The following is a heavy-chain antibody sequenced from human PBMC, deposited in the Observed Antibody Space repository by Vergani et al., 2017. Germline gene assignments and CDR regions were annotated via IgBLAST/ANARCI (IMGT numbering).Heavy chain of an antibody. CDR2: MNPNSGNT. CDR1: GYTFTSYV. Sequence: QVQLVQSGAEVKKPGASVKVSCKASGYTFTSYVINWVRQATGQGLEWMGWMNPNSGNTGYAQKFQGRVTMTRNTSISTAYMELSSLRSEDTAVYYCARGNIALSYSSSWYSWGNWFDPWGQGTLVTVSS. J-gene: IGHJ5*02. CDR3: ARGNIALSYSSSWYSWGNWFDP. V-gene: IGHV1-8*01. D-gene: IGHD6-13*01.